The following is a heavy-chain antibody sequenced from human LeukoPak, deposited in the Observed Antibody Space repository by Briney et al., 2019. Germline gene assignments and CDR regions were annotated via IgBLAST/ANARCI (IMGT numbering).Heavy chain of an antibody. Sequence: PGGSLRLSCAASGFTFSSYTMHWVRQAPGKGLEWVAVISYDVSNKYYADSVKGRFTISRDNSKNTLYLQMNSLRAEDTAVYYCARADDWLLSPLDYWGQGTLVTVSS. CDR2: ISYDVSNK. D-gene: IGHD3-9*01. CDR1: GFTFSSYT. V-gene: IGHV3-30-3*01. CDR3: ARADDWLLSPLDY. J-gene: IGHJ4*02.